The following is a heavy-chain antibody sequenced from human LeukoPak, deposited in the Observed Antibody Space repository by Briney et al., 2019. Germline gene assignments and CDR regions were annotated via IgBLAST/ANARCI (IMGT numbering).Heavy chain of an antibody. D-gene: IGHD5-24*01. V-gene: IGHV4-59*01. Sequence: PSETLSLTCTVSGGSISSYYWSWIRQPPGKGLEWIGYIYYSGSTNYNPSLKSRVTISVDTSKNQFSLKLSSVTAADTAVYYCACLFPHLEMATIKPFDYWGQGTLVTVSS. CDR2: IYYSGST. CDR1: GGSISSYY. J-gene: IGHJ4*02. CDR3: ACLFPHLEMATIKPFDY.